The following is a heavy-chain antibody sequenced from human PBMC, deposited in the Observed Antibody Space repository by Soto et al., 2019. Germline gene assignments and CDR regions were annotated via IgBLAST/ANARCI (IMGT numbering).Heavy chain of an antibody. Sequence: GSLRLSCAASGFTFSTYSMDWVRQAPGKGLEWVSYISYTSGTIFYADSVRGRFTISRDNAKNSLFLQMNSLRDEDTAVYYCARDNGLAGSIHPWGKTTLVTVSS. V-gene: IGHV3-48*02. CDR1: GFTFSTYS. D-gene: IGHD3-9*01. J-gene: IGHJ5*02. CDR3: ARDNGLAGSIHP. CDR2: ISYTSGTI.